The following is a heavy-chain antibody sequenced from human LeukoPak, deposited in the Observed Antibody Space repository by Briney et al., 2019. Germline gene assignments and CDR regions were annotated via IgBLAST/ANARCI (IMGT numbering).Heavy chain of an antibody. Sequence: PSETLSLTCTDSGGSIDSNSWTWIRQPPGKGLEWIGYIYYSGTTNYNPSLKSRVTMSVDMSKNQFSLKLSSVTAADTAVYYCARRSSSWKNWFDPWGLGTLVTVSS. CDR1: GGSIDSNS. CDR2: IYYSGTT. D-gene: IGHD6-13*01. V-gene: IGHV4-59*01. J-gene: IGHJ5*02. CDR3: ARRSSSWKNWFDP.